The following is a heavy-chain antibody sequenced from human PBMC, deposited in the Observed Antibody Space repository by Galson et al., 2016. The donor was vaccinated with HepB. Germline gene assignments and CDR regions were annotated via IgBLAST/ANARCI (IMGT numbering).Heavy chain of an antibody. J-gene: IGHJ4*02. CDR1: GFNFRNFA. D-gene: IGHD6-13*01. V-gene: IGHV3-23*01. CDR3: AKDLWVRQQLAYYFDY. Sequence: SLRLSCAASGFNFRNFAMHWVRQAPGKGLEWVSGISHSGGTTYYADSVKGRFTVSRDNSKNTLYLQMSSLRAEDTAVYYCAKDLWVRQQLAYYFDYWGQGTLVTVSS. CDR2: ISHSGGTT.